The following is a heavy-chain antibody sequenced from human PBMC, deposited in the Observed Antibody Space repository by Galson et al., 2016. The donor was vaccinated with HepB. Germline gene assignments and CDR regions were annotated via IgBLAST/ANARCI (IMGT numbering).Heavy chain of an antibody. V-gene: IGHV3-23*01. J-gene: IGHJ4*02. D-gene: IGHD3-10*01. CDR2: IDDGGART. CDR1: GFYFKTYA. Sequence: SLRLSCAASGFYFKTYAMTWVRQAPRKGLEWVSAIDDGGARTSYAESVKGRFTISRDNSRNALYLQMNSLRSEDTAVYYCAKEKGLGWFGGGSDSWGQGTLVTVSS. CDR3: AKEKGLGWFGGGSDS.